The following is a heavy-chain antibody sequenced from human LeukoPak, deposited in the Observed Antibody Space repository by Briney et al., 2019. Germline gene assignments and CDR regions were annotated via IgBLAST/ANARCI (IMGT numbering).Heavy chain of an antibody. Sequence: PGGSLRLSSAASGFTFSSYGMSWVRQAPGKGLEWVSTISGGGVTTYYADSVKGRFTISRDNSKNALYLQMDSLRVEDTAVYYCAKDSRYGYRWDYDYWGQGTLVTVSS. CDR3: AKDSRYGYRWDYDY. J-gene: IGHJ4*02. CDR1: GFTFSSYG. CDR2: ISGGGVTT. D-gene: IGHD5-18*01. V-gene: IGHV3-23*01.